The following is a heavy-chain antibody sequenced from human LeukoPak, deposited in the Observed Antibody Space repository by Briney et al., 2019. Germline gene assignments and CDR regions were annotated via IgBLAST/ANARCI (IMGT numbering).Heavy chain of an antibody. CDR1: GFTFSRYS. V-gene: IGHV3-48*01. CDR3: AMKAVPRPRLYDF. Sequence: GGSLRLSCAASGFTFSRYSMNWVRQAPGKGLEWVSYISSSSSSIYNADSVKGRFTISRDNAKNSLYLQMNSLRADDTAVYYCAMKAVPRPRLYDFWGQGTVVTVSS. J-gene: IGHJ3*01. D-gene: IGHD2-2*02. CDR2: ISSSSSSI.